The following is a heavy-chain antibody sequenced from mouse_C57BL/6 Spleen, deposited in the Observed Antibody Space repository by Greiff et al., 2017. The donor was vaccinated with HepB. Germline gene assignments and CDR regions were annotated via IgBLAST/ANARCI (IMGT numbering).Heavy chain of an antibody. Sequence: QVHVKQPGAELVRPGSSVKLSCKASGYTFTSYWMDWVKQRPGQGLEWIGNIYPSDSETHYNQKFKDKATLTVDKSSSTAYMQLSSLTSEDSAVYYCARSVARYFDVWGTGTTVTVSS. V-gene: IGHV1-61*01. CDR2: IYPSDSET. CDR1: GYTFTSYW. CDR3: ARSVARYFDV. J-gene: IGHJ1*03.